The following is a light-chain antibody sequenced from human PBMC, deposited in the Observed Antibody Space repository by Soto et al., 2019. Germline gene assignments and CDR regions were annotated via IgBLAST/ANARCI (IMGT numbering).Light chain of an antibody. CDR3: QTWGTGIRV. J-gene: IGLJ3*02. Sequence: QSALTQSPSASASLGASVKLTCTLSSEHSSYAIAWHQQQPEKGPRYLMKLNSDGSHSKGDGIPDRFSGSSSGAERYLTISSLQSEDEADYYCQTWGTGIRVFGGGTKLTVL. V-gene: IGLV4-69*01. CDR2: LNSDGSH. CDR1: SEHSSYA.